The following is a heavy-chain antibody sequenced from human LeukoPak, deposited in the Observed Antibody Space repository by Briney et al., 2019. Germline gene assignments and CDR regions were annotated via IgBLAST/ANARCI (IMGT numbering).Heavy chain of an antibody. CDR3: VPDTAVDAFDI. CDR1: GGSISRSNYY. D-gene: IGHD5-18*01. V-gene: IGHV3-11*04. Sequence: LSLTCTVSGGSISRSNYYWGWIRQPPGKGLEWVSYISTSGNTIYYADSVKGRFTISRDNAKNSLFLQMNSLRAEDTAVYYCVPDTAVDAFDIWGQGTMVTVSS. J-gene: IGHJ3*02. CDR2: ISTSGNTI.